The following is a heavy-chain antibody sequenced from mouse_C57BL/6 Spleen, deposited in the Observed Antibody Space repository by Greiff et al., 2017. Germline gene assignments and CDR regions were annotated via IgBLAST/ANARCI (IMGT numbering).Heavy chain of an antibody. D-gene: IGHD4-1*02. CDR1: GYTFTSYW. J-gene: IGHJ4*01. CDR2: IDPSDSET. V-gene: IGHV1-52*01. CDR3: ASSTGRGYYAMDY. Sequence: QVQLQQPGAELVRPGSSVKLSCKASGYTFTSYWMHWVKQRPIQGLEWIGNIDPSDSETHYNQKFKDKATLTVDKSSSTAYMQLSSRTSEDSAVYYCASSTGRGYYAMDYWGQGTSVTVSS.